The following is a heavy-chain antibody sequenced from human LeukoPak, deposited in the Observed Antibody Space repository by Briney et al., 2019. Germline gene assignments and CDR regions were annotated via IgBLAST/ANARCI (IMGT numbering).Heavy chain of an antibody. J-gene: IGHJ4*02. V-gene: IGHV4-38-2*02. CDR2: IYHSGST. Sequence: SETLSLTCTVSGYSISSGYYWGWIRQPPGKGLEWIGSIYHSGSTYYNPSLKSRVTISVDTSKNQFSLKLTSVTAADTAVYYCARDGGAAAGTWGQGTLVTVSS. CDR3: ARDGGAAAGT. CDR1: GYSISSGYY. D-gene: IGHD6-13*01.